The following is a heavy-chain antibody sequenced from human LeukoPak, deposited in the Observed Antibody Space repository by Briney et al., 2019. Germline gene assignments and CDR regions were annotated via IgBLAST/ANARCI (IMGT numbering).Heavy chain of an antibody. CDR3: TLPWGSGSYYDY. CDR1: GFTFRNAW. D-gene: IGHD3-10*01. CDR2: IKSKTDGGTT. J-gene: IGHJ4*02. Sequence: GGSLRLSCAASGFTFRNAWLNWVRQAPGKGLEWVGHIKSKTDGGTTDYAAPVKGRFTISRDDSKNTLFLQMNSLKTEDTAVYYCTLPWGSGSYYDYWGQGTLVTVSS. V-gene: IGHV3-15*01.